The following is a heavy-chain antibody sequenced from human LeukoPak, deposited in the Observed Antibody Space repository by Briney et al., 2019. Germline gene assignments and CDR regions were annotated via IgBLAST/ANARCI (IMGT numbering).Heavy chain of an antibody. J-gene: IGHJ4*02. D-gene: IGHD3-22*01. CDR3: ASMKPTYYYDSSGFYFDY. Sequence: GGSLRLSCAASGFTVSSNYMSWVRQAPGKGLEWVSVIYSGGSTYYADSVKGRFTISRDNSKNTLYLQMNSLRAEDTAVYYCASMKPTYYYDSSGFYFDYWGQGTLVTVSS. V-gene: IGHV3-53*01. CDR1: GFTVSSNY. CDR2: IYSGGST.